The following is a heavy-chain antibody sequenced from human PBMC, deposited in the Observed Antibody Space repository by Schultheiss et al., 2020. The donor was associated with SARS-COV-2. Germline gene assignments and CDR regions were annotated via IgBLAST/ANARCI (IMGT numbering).Heavy chain of an antibody. J-gene: IGHJ3*02. CDR2: IWYDGSNK. D-gene: IGHD1-7*01. CDR1: GFTFSTYS. V-gene: IGHV3-33*08. Sequence: GESLKISCAASGFTFSTYSMNWVRQAPGKGLEWVAVIWYDGSNKYYADSVKGRFTISRDNSKNTLYLQMNSLRAEDTAVYYCARNWNYAFDIWGQGTTVTVSS. CDR3: ARNWNYAFDI.